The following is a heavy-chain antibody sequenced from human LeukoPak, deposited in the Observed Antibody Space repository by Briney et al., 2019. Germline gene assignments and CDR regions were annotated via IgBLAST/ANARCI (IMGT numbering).Heavy chain of an antibody. CDR2: IYTSGST. Sequence: PSQTLSLTCTVSGGSISSGSYYWSWIRQPAGKGLVWRGRIYTSGSTNYNPSIKSRVTISVDTTKNQFSLKLSSVTAADTAVYYCARELDTAMVTYYFDYWGQGTLVTVSS. CDR3: ARELDTAMVTYYFDY. D-gene: IGHD5-18*01. J-gene: IGHJ4*02. CDR1: GGSISSGSYY. V-gene: IGHV4-61*02.